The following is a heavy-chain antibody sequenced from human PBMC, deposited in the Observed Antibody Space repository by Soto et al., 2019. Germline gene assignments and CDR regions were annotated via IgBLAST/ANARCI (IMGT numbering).Heavy chain of an antibody. CDR1: GYTFTSYD. CDR2: MNHNSGNT. D-gene: IGHD5-12*01. Sequence: QVQLVQSGAEVKKPGASVKVSCKASGYTFTSYDINWVRQATGQGLEWMGWMNHNSGNTGYAQKFQGRLTMTRNTXXXXXXXXXXXXXXXXXSXHYCARDKVGMVDYWGQGTLVTVSS. J-gene: IGHJ4*02. CDR3: ARDKVGMVDY. V-gene: IGHV1-8*01.